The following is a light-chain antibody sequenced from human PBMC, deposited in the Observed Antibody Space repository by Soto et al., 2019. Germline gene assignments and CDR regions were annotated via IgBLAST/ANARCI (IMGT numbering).Light chain of an antibody. Sequence: EIVLTQSPGTLSLSPGDRATLSCRASQSLSRSSLAWYQQKPGRAPRLLIYAASTRATGIPARFSGSGSGTEFTLTISSLQSEDFALYYCQQYEKWPWTFGQGTKVDIK. V-gene: IGKV3-15*01. CDR2: AAS. J-gene: IGKJ1*01. CDR1: QSLSRS. CDR3: QQYEKWPWT.